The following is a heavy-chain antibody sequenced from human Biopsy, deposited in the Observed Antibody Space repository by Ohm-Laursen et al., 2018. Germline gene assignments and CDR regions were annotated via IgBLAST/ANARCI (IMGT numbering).Heavy chain of an antibody. Sequence: TLSLTCTVSGDSITTYYWNWIRQAPGKGLEWIGNIYYRGNTNYSPSLKSRVTISLDTSKNQFSLKLNSGTATDTAVYYCARRLPLRGYAFDVWGQGTLVTVSS. V-gene: IGHV4-59*08. CDR1: GDSITTYY. CDR3: ARRLPLRGYAFDV. D-gene: IGHD3-10*01. CDR2: IYYRGNT. J-gene: IGHJ3*01.